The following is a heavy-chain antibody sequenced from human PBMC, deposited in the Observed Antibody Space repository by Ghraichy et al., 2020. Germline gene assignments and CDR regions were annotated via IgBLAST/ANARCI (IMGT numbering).Heavy chain of an antibody. CDR1: GFTFSSYG. Sequence: GGSLRLSCAASGFTFSSYGMHWVRQAPGKGLEWVAVIWYDGSNKYYADSVKGRFTISRDNSKNTLYLQMNSLRAEDTAVYYCARGLNTAMVYYYYYYGMDVWGQGTTVTVSS. J-gene: IGHJ6*02. D-gene: IGHD5-18*01. CDR2: IWYDGSNK. V-gene: IGHV3-33*08. CDR3: ARGLNTAMVYYYYYYGMDV.